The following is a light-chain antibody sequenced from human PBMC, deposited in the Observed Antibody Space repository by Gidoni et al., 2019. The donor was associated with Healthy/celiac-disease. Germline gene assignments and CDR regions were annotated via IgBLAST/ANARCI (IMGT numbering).Light chain of an antibody. CDR2: DAS. V-gene: IGKV3-11*01. CDR3: QQRSNWHLT. J-gene: IGKJ4*01. Sequence: ELVLTHSSATPSLSPGVIATLSCTASQSVSSYLAWYHQKPGQAPRLHIYDASNRTTDIPARFSGSGSGTDIALTISSRGPEDFAVYYCQQRSNWHLTFGGGTKVEIK. CDR1: QSVSSY.